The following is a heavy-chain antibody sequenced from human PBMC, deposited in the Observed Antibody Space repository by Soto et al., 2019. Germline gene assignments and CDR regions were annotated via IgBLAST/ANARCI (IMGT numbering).Heavy chain of an antibody. J-gene: IGHJ4*02. D-gene: IGHD3-3*01. CDR2: ISGSGGST. Sequence: QPGGSLRLSCAASGFTFSSYAMGWVRQAPGKGLGWVSAISGSGGSTYYADSVKGRFTISRDNSKNTLYLQMNSLRAEDTAVYYCAKVAEDYDFWSGYYWSQNYFDYWGQGTQVTVSS. V-gene: IGHV3-23*01. CDR1: GFTFSSYA. CDR3: AKVAEDYDFWSGYYWSQNYFDY.